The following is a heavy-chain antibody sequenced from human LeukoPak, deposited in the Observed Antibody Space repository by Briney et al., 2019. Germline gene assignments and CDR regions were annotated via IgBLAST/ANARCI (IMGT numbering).Heavy chain of an antibody. CDR2: INPNSGGT. Sequence: ASVKVSCKASGYTFTGYYMHWVRQAPGQGLEWMGWINPNSGGTNYAQKFQGRVTITRDTSASTAYMELSSLRSEDMAVYYCARYNWNYGFDYWGQGTLVTVSS. J-gene: IGHJ4*02. D-gene: IGHD1-7*01. CDR1: GYTFTGYY. V-gene: IGHV1-2*02. CDR3: ARYNWNYGFDY.